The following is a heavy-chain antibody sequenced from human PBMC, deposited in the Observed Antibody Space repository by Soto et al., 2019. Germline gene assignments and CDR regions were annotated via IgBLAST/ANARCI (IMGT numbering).Heavy chain of an antibody. V-gene: IGHV4-39*01. J-gene: IGHJ5*02. CDR3: ARPLTSSTDYDILTGPPGFSWFDP. Sequence: SETLSLTCTVSGGSISSSSYYWGWIRQRPGKGLEWIGSIYYSGSTYYNPSLKSRVTISVDTSKNQFSLNLSSVTAADTAVYYCARPLTSSTDYDILTGPPGFSWFDPWGQGTLVTVSS. CDR1: GGSISSSSYY. D-gene: IGHD3-9*01. CDR2: IYYSGST.